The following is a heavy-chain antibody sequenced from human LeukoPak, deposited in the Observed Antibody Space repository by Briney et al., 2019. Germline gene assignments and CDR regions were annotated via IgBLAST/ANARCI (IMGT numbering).Heavy chain of an antibody. Sequence: GGSLRLSCAASGFTFSSYAMSWVRQAPGKGLEWVSAISGSGGSTYYADSVEGRFTISRDNSKNTLYVQMNSLRAEDTAVYYCAREYSSSFDYWGQGTLVTVSS. CDR3: AREYSSSFDY. J-gene: IGHJ4*02. CDR1: GFTFSSYA. CDR2: ISGSGGST. D-gene: IGHD6-6*01. V-gene: IGHV3-23*01.